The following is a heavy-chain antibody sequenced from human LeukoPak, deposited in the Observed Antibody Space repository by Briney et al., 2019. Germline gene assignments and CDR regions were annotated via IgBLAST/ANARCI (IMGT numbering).Heavy chain of an antibody. CDR3: ARDVGSWSYFDY. Sequence: GALRLSCAASGFTFSDYYMSWIRQAPGKGLEWVSYISSSGCTIYYADSVKGRFTISRDNAKNSLYLQMNSLRAEDTAVYYCARDVGSWSYFDYWGQGTLVTVSS. CDR2: ISSSGCTI. D-gene: IGHD6-13*01. V-gene: IGHV3-11*04. J-gene: IGHJ4*02. CDR1: GFTFSDYY.